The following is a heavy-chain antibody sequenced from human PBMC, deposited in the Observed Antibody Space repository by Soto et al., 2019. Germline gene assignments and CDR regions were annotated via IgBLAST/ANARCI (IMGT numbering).Heavy chain of an antibody. D-gene: IGHD3-10*01. J-gene: IGHJ4*02. CDR1: GFTFSSYA. CDR2: ISYDGSNK. CDR3: AIHSSITMVRGVTRTENFDY. Sequence: GGSLRLSCAASGFTFSSYAMHWVRQAPGKGLEWVAVISYDGSNKYYADSVKGRFTISRDNSKNTLYLQMNSLRAEDTAVYYCAIHSSITMVRGVTRTENFDYWGQGTLVTVSS. V-gene: IGHV3-30-3*01.